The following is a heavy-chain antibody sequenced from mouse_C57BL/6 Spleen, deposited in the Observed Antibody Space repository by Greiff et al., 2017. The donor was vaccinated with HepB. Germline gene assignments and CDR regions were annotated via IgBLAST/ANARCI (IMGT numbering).Heavy chain of an antibody. Sequence: EVQGVESVAELVRPGASVKLSCTASGFHIKNTYMHWVKQRPEQGLEWIGRIDPANGNTKYAPKFQGKATITADTSSNTAYLQLSSLTSEDTAIYYCAGGGAMDYWGQGTSVTVAS. CDR2: IDPANGNT. J-gene: IGHJ4*01. CDR1: GFHIKNTY. V-gene: IGHV14-3*01. CDR3: AGGGAMDY.